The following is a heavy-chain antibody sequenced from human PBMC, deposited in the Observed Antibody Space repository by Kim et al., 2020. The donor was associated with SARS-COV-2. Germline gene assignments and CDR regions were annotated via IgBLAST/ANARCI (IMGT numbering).Heavy chain of an antibody. V-gene: IGHV1-8*01. Sequence: ASVKVSCKASGYTFTSYDINWVRQATGQGLEWMGWMNPNSGNTGYTQKFQGRVTMTRNTSISTAYMELSSLRSEDTAVYYCARRITMVRGGECGMDVWGQVTTVTVSS. CDR1: GYTFTSYD. D-gene: IGHD3-10*01. CDR3: ARRITMVRGGECGMDV. J-gene: IGHJ6*02. CDR2: MNPNSGNT.